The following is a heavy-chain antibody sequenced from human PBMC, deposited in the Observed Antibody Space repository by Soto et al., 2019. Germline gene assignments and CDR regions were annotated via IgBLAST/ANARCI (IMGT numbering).Heavy chain of an antibody. CDR2: IYWDDAK. D-gene: IGHD3-16*01. V-gene: IGHV2-5*02. J-gene: IGHJ4*02. CDR1: GFSLSASGVG. CDR3: AQKGGGDRILDY. Sequence: QITLKESGPTLVKPTQTLTLTCTFSGFSLSASGVGVGWIRQPPGKALEWLAIIYWDDAKHYSPSLKSSLTITKETPKNPGVLKKTNMDPVETAKYYRAQKGGGDRILDYWGQGTLVTVSS.